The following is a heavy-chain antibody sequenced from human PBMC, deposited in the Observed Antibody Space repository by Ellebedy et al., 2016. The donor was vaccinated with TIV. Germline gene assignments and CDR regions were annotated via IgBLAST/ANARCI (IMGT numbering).Heavy chain of an antibody. CDR2: VDTAGDP. CDR3: AREYIATGYWYFDL. J-gene: IGHJ2*01. D-gene: IGHD5-12*01. CDR1: GFTFSSYD. V-gene: IGHV3-13*05. Sequence: GGSLRFSXAASGFTFSSYDMHWVRQATGKGLEWVSAVDTAGDPYYSDSVKGRFTISRENAESSFYLRMDSLRAGDTAVYYCAREYIATGYWYFDLWGRGTLVTVSS.